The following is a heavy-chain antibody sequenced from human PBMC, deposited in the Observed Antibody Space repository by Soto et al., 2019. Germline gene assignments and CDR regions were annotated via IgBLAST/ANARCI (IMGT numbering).Heavy chain of an antibody. Sequence: QMQLVQSGPEVKKPGTSVKVSCKASGFTFTSSAVQWVRQARGQRLEWIGWIVVGSGNTNYAQKFQERVTITRDMSTSTAYMELSSLRSEDTAVYYCAADPLSTLALGVWGQGTLVTVSS. V-gene: IGHV1-58*01. CDR1: GFTFTSSA. J-gene: IGHJ4*02. CDR2: IVVGSGNT. D-gene: IGHD3-16*01. CDR3: AADPLSTLALGV.